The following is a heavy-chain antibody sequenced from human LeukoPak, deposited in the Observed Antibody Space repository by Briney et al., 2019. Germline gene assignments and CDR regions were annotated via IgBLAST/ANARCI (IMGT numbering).Heavy chain of an antibody. CDR3: ARDLNWAFDY. CDR2: ISYDGSNK. CDR1: GFTFNIYN. Sequence: PGGSLRLSCEASGFTFNIYNMNWVRQAPGKGLEWVAVISYDGSNKYYADSVKGRFTISRDTAKNTLYLQMNSLRAEDTAVYYCARDLNWAFDYWGQGTLVTVSS. D-gene: IGHD7-27*01. V-gene: IGHV3-30-3*01. J-gene: IGHJ4*02.